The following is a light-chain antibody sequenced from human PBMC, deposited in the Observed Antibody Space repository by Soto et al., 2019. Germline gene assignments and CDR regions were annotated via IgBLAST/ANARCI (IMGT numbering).Light chain of an antibody. CDR3: QQLSNYPYT. CDR2: AAS. Sequence: DIQLTQSPSFLSASVGDRVTITCRASQDISTYLGWYQQKPGKAPKLLIYAASTLLRGVPSRFSGSGSGTELTLTISSLQPEDFATYYCQQLSNYPYTFGQGTKLDI. J-gene: IGKJ2*01. V-gene: IGKV1-9*01. CDR1: QDISTY.